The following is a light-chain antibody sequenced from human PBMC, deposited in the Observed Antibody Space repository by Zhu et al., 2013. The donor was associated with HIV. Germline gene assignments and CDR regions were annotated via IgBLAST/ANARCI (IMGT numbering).Light chain of an antibody. CDR2: QDS. V-gene: IGLV3-1*01. J-gene: IGLJ1*01. CDR3: QAWDSSRYYV. CDR1: KLGDKY. Sequence: SYELTQPPSVSVSPGQTASITCSGDKLGDKYACWYQQKPGQSPVLVIYQDSKRPSGIPERFSGSNSGNTATLTISGTQAMDEADYYCQAWDSSRYYVFGTGTKVTVL.